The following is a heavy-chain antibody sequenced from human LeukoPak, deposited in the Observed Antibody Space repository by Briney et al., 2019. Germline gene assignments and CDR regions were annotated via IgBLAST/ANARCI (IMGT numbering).Heavy chain of an antibody. Sequence: GGSLRLSCAASGFTFSSYSMNWVRQAPGKGLEWVAFIRYDGSNKYYADSVKGRFTISRDNSKNTLYLQMNSLSAEDTAVYYCARDGGRIHYYGMDVWGQGTTVAVSS. V-gene: IGHV3-30*02. D-gene: IGHD2-15*01. CDR2: IRYDGSNK. J-gene: IGHJ6*02. CDR3: ARDGGRIHYYGMDV. CDR1: GFTFSSYS.